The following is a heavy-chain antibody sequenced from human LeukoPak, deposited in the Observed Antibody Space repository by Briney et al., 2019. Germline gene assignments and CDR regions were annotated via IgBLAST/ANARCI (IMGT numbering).Heavy chain of an antibody. Sequence: SETLSLTCTVSGGSISSYYWSWIRQPPGKGLEWIGYIYYSASTNCNPSLKSRVTISVDTSKNQFSLKLSSVTAADTAVYYCARDLNLVGARGGFDYWGQGTLVTVSS. CDR2: IYYSAST. CDR3: ARDLNLVGARGGFDY. J-gene: IGHJ4*02. D-gene: IGHD1-26*01. CDR1: GGSISSYY. V-gene: IGHV4-59*01.